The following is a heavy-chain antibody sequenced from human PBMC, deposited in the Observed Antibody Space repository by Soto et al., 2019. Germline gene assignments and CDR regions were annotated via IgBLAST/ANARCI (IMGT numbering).Heavy chain of an antibody. D-gene: IGHD2-21*01. V-gene: IGHV3-23*01. CDR3: AKFVFGDPYWFFDF. CDR1: GFPFNNYP. J-gene: IGHJ2*01. CDR2: IRNSGGST. Sequence: EVQLLESGGGLVQPGGSLRLSCAASGFPFNNYPLSWVRQAPGKGLGWVATIRNSGGSTAYADSVKGRFSISRDQAKNTLHLQMIGLIVEDTAVYYCAKFVFGDPYWFFDFRGRGTRVTVSS.